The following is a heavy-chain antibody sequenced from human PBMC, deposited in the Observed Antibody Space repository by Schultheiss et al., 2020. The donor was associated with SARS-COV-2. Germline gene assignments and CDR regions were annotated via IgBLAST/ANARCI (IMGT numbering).Heavy chain of an antibody. V-gene: IGHV3-33*08. J-gene: IGHJ4*02. CDR3: ARLGCSSTSCYTTDY. CDR1: GFTFSSYS. D-gene: IGHD2-2*02. CDR2: IHYDGSNK. Sequence: GESLKISCAASGFTFSSYSMNWVRQAPGKGLEWVAFIHYDGSNKYYADSVKGRFTISRDNAKNSLYLQMNSLRDEDTAVYYCARLGCSSTSCYTTDYWGQGTLVTVSS.